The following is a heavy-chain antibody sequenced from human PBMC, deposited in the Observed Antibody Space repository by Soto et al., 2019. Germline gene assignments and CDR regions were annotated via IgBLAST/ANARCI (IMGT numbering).Heavy chain of an antibody. J-gene: IGHJ5*02. CDR3: ARADRKWLDP. Sequence: PSETLSLTCTVSGGSMYSYFWSWIRQPPGKGLEWIGYVYSGGSTNYNPSLKSRVTFSVDTSKSQVSLKLRSVTAADTAVYYCARADRKWLDPWGQGILVTVSS. CDR1: GGSMYSYF. V-gene: IGHV4-59*01. CDR2: VYSGGST.